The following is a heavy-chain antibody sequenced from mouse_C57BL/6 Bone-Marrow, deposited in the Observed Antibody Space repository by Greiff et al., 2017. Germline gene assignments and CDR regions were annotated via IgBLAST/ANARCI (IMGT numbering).Heavy chain of an antibody. Sequence: DVQLQESGPVLVKPGASVKMSCKASGYTFTDYYMNWVKQSHGKSLEWIGVINPYNGGTSYNQKFKGKATLTVDKSSSTAYMELNSLTSEDSAVYYCVYDYDVSWFAYGGQGTLVTVSA. CDR2: INPYNGGT. CDR3: VYDYDVSWFAY. J-gene: IGHJ3*01. V-gene: IGHV1-19*01. CDR1: GYTFTDYY. D-gene: IGHD2-4*01.